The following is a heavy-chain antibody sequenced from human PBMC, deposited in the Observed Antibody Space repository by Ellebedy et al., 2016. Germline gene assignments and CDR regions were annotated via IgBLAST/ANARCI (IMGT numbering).Heavy chain of an antibody. CDR2: IYHSGST. Sequence: SETLSLTXAVSGGSISSGGYSWSWIRQPPGKGLEWIGYIYHSGSTYYNPSLKSRVTISVDRSKNQFSLKLSSVTAADTAVYYCARAAYYYGSGSYYNGLELGWFDPWGQGTLVTVSS. D-gene: IGHD3-10*01. J-gene: IGHJ5*02. CDR3: ARAAYYYGSGSYYNGLELGWFDP. V-gene: IGHV4-30-2*01. CDR1: GGSISSGGYS.